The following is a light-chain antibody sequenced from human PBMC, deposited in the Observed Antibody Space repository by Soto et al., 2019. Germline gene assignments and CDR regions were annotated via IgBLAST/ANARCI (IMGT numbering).Light chain of an antibody. J-gene: IGKJ1*01. V-gene: IGKV1-9*01. CDR3: QQYNSYRT. Sequence: DLQWTQSPSFLSASVGSRVPITCRASQGISSYLAWYQQKPGKDPKLLIYAASTLQSGVPSRFSGSGSGTEFTLTITSLQPDDFATYYCQQYNSYRTFGQGTKVDIK. CDR2: AAS. CDR1: QGISSY.